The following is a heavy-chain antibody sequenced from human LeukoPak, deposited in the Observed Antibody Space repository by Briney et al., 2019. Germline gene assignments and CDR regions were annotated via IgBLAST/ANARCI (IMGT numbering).Heavy chain of an antibody. CDR1: GGTFSSYA. V-gene: IGHV1-69*05. CDR3: ARVAARYWEKGAYWFDP. J-gene: IGHJ5*02. Sequence: ASVKVSCKASGGTFSSYAISWVRQAPGQGLEWMGRIIPIFDTANYAQKFQGRVTITTDESTSTAYMELSSLRSEDTAVYYCARVAARYWEKGAYWFDPWGQGTLVTVSS. D-gene: IGHD1-26*01. CDR2: IIPIFDTA.